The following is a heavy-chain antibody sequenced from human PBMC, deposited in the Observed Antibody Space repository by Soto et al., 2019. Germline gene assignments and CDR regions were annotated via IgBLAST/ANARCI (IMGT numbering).Heavy chain of an antibody. J-gene: IGHJ4*02. CDR3: ARERLPGIGGRSDY. V-gene: IGHV3-33*01. CDR2: IWYDGSNK. CDR1: GFTFSSYG. Sequence: QVQLVESGGGVVQPGRSLRLSCAASGFTFSSYGMHWVRQAPGKGLEWVAVIWYDGSNKYYADSVKGRFTISRDNSKNALYLQMNSLRAEDTAVYYCARERLPGIGGRSDYWGQGTLVTVSS. D-gene: IGHD3-16*01.